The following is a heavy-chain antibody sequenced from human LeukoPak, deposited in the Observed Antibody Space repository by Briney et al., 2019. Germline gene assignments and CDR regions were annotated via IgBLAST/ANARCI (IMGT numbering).Heavy chain of an antibody. CDR2: IYTSGST. Sequence: SETLSLTCTVSGGSISSYYWSWIRQPPGKGLEWIGYIYTSGSTNYNPSLKSRVTISVDTSKNRFSLKLSSVTAADTAVYYCARSSVSVDTVPFDPWGQGTLVTVSS. CDR3: ARSSVSVDTVPFDP. V-gene: IGHV4-4*09. CDR1: GGSISSYY. J-gene: IGHJ5*02. D-gene: IGHD5-18*01.